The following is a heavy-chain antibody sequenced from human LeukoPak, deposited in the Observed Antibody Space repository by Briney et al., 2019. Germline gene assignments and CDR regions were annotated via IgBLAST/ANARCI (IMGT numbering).Heavy chain of an antibody. V-gene: IGHV3-23*01. D-gene: IGHD3-22*01. Sequence: PGASLTLSCAVSGFTFSSYAMSWVRHAPGKGLEWVSTISGSGGSTYYADSVQARFTISRDNSKNTLYLQMNGLRAEDTAVYYCAKDRSSTGITMIVVVITYFDYWGQGTLVTVSS. CDR3: AKDRSSTGITMIVVVITYFDY. CDR1: GFTFSSYA. J-gene: IGHJ4*02. CDR2: ISGSGGST.